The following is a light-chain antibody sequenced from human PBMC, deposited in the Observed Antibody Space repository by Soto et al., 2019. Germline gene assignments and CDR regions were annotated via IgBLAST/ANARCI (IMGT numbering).Light chain of an antibody. CDR2: DVS. Sequence: QSALTQPASVSVSPGQSITISCTGTSSDVGGYNYVSWYQQHPGKAPKLMIYDVSNRPSGVSNRFSGSKSGNTASLTISGLQAEDEADYYCSSYTSSSTQVFGTGTQLTVL. J-gene: IGLJ1*01. CDR3: SSYTSSSTQV. V-gene: IGLV2-14*01. CDR1: SSDVGGYNY.